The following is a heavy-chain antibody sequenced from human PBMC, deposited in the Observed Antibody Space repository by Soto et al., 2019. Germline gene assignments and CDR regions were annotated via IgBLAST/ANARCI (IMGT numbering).Heavy chain of an antibody. CDR3: TRGLLTDFFDY. V-gene: IGHV3-30*03. J-gene: IGHJ4*02. CDR1: GFIISSYG. Sequence: GGSLRLSCAASGFIISSYGMHWVRQAPGKGLEWVADISYDGSNKYYADSVKGRFTISRANSKNTLYLQVNSLRNDDTAVYYCTRGLLTDFFDYWGQGALVTVSS. CDR2: ISYDGSNK.